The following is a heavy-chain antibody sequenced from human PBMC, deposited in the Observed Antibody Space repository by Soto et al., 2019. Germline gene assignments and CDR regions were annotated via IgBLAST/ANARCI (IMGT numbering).Heavy chain of an antibody. CDR1: GYTFTSYG. CDR2: ISAYNGNT. V-gene: IGHV1-18*01. Sequence: QVQLVQSGAEVKKPGASVKVSYKASGYTFTSYGISWVRQAPGQGLEWMGWISAYNGNTNYAQKLQGRVTMTTDTSTSTAYMELRSLRSDDTAVYYCARGGIVVVVAATYYYYGMDVWGQGTTVTVSS. D-gene: IGHD2-15*01. J-gene: IGHJ6*02. CDR3: ARGGIVVVVAATYYYYGMDV.